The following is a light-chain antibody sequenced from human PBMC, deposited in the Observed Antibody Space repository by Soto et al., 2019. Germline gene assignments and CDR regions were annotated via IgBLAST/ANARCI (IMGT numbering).Light chain of an antibody. V-gene: IGKV1-6*01. CDR3: LQDYNYPWT. J-gene: IGKJ1*01. CDR1: TGIRTD. Sequence: AIQLTQSPSSLSASVGDRVTITCRASTGIRTDLSWYQQKPGKVPKVLIYAATSLHSGVPSRFSGSGSGTDFTHTISSLQPEDFETYYCLQDYNYPWTFGQGTKVDIK. CDR2: AAT.